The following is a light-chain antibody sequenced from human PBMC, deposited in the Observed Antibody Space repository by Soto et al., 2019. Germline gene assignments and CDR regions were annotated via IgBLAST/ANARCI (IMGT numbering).Light chain of an antibody. Sequence: EIVLTQSPATLSLSPGERATLSCRASQSVSSSLAWYQQKPGQAPRLLIYDASNRATGVPARFSGSGSGTDFTLTISSLEPEDFAVYYCQQRNNPLTFGGGTKVEIK. V-gene: IGKV3-11*01. CDR2: DAS. J-gene: IGKJ4*01. CDR1: QSVSSS. CDR3: QQRNNPLT.